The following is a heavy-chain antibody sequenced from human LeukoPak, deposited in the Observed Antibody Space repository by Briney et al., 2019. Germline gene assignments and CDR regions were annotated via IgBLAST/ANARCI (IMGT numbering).Heavy chain of an antibody. CDR3: ARDGYRYCSSTSCYAVL. J-gene: IGHJ4*02. Sequence: PGGSLRLSCAASGFTFSSYAMSWVRQAPGKGLEWVSAISGSGGSTYYADSVKGRFTISRDNSKNTLYLQMNSLRAEDTAVYYCARDGYRYCSSTSCYAVLWGQGTLVTVS. V-gene: IGHV3-23*01. CDR2: ISGSGGST. D-gene: IGHD2-2*01. CDR1: GFTFSSYA.